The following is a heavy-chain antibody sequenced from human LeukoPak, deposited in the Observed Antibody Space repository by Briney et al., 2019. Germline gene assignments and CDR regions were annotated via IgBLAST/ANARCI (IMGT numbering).Heavy chain of an antibody. CDR3: ARGGVGTTRRIDH. CDR2: TYPRSKWYS. V-gene: IGHV6-1*01. D-gene: IGHD1-26*01. CDR1: GDNVSNNTTA. Sequence: SQTLSLTCAISGDNVSNNTTAWNWIRQSPSRGLEWLGRTYPRSKWYSEYAVSLKSRITITPDTSTNQFSLQLNSVTPEDTGVYYCARGGVGTTRRIDHWGQGILVTVSS. J-gene: IGHJ4*02.